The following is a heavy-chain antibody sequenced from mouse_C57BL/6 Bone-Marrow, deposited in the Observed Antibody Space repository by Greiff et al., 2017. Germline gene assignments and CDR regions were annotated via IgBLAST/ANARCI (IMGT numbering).Heavy chain of an antibody. D-gene: IGHD2-2*01. Sequence: VQLQQSGAELVKPGASVKLSCKASGYTFTSYGMNWVKQRPGQGLEWIGRIYPSGGSTKYNEKFKGKATLTVDTSSSTAYMQLHSLTSEDSAVYFCARRCGYVAVDYWGQGTSVTVSS. V-gene: IGHV1-85*01. CDR1: GYTFTSYG. J-gene: IGHJ4*01. CDR2: IYPSGGST. CDR3: ARRCGYVAVDY.